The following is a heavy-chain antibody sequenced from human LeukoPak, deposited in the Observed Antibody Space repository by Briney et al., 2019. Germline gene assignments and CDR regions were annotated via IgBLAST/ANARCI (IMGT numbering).Heavy chain of an antibody. CDR3: ARGGSDYVWGSHRHYFDY. CDR2: IKQEGNDK. D-gene: IGHD3-16*02. J-gene: IGHJ4*02. CDR1: GFKFNDYW. Sequence: GGSLRLSCEVSGFKFNDYWMNLVRQAPGKGLEWVANIKQEGNDKHYVDSVKGRFTISRDNAENSGYLQMDSLRVEDTAVYYCARGGSDYVWGSHRHYFDYWGQGVLVTVSS. V-gene: IGHV3-7*01.